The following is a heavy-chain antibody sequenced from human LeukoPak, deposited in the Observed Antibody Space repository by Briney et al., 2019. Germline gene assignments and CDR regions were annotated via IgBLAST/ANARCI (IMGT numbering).Heavy chain of an antibody. CDR1: GGSISSHY. D-gene: IGHD3-22*01. CDR3: RVTGSRVYDSSGYYYDYFDY. Sequence: SETLSLTCTVSGGSISSHYWGWIRQPPGKGLQWIGYFYSSGSLSYNPSLKSRVTISVRTSQNQFSLKLSSVTVADTAVYYCRVTGSRVYDSSGYYYDYFDYWGQGTLVTVSS. J-gene: IGHJ4*02. V-gene: IGHV4-4*09. CDR2: FYSSGSL.